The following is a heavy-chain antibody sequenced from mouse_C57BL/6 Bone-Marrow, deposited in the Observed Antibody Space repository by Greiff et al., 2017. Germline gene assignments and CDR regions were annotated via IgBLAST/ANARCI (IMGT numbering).Heavy chain of an antibody. CDR3: ARVVATDGWYFDV. Sequence: EVMLVESEGGLVQPGSSMKLSCTASGFTFSDYYMAWVRQVPEKGLEWVANINYDGSSPYYLDSLQSRFIISRDNAKNILYLQMSSLKSEDTATYYCARVVATDGWYFDVWGTGTTVTVSS. D-gene: IGHD1-1*01. V-gene: IGHV5-16*01. J-gene: IGHJ1*03. CDR2: INYDGSSP. CDR1: GFTFSDYY.